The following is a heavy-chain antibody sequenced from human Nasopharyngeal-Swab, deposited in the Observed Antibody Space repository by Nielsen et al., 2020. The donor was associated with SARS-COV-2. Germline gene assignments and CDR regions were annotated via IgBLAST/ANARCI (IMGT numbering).Heavy chain of an antibody. CDR1: GFTFSSYA. J-gene: IGHJ4*02. D-gene: IGHD3-22*01. CDR3: AKDRGIVVVIGFDY. V-gene: IGHV3-30-3*01. Sequence: GESLKISCAASGFTFSSYAMHWGRQAPGKGLEWVAVISYDGSNKYYADSVKGRFTISRDNSKNTLYLQINSLRAEDTAVYYCAKDRGIVVVIGFDYWGQGTLVTVSS. CDR2: ISYDGSNK.